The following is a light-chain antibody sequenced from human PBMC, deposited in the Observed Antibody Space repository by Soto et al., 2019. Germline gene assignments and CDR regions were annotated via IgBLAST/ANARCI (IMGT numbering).Light chain of an antibody. J-gene: IGKJ3*01. CDR1: QSVRSNY. Sequence: EVVLTQSPGTLSLSPGARATLSCRASQSVRSNYLAWYQQKPGQAPRLLIFGASSRATGIPDRFSGSGSGTDFSLTISRLEPEDFAVYYCQQYGDSPETFGPGTKVDIK. CDR2: GAS. V-gene: IGKV3-20*01. CDR3: QQYGDSPET.